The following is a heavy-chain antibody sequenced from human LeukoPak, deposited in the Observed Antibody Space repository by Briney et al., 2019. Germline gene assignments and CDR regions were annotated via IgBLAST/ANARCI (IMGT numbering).Heavy chain of an antibody. J-gene: IGHJ4*02. CDR3: AKDRVLRFLEWSD. V-gene: IGHV3-23*01. CDR1: GFTFSSYS. Sequence: GGSLRLSCAASGFTFSSYSMKWVRQAPGKGLEWVSAISGSGGSTYYADSVKGRFTISRDNSKNTLYLQMNSLRAEDTAVYYCAKDRVLRFLEWSDWGQGTLVTVSS. D-gene: IGHD3-3*01. CDR2: ISGSGGST.